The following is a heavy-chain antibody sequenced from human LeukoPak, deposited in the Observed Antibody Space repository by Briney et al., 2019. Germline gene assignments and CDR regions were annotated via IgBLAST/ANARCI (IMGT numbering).Heavy chain of an antibody. CDR1: GFTFDDYG. CDR3: AMRSSLSSGWFGS. V-gene: IGHV3-20*04. CDR2: INWNGVST. D-gene: IGHD6-19*01. Sequence: GGSLRLSCAASGFTFDDYGMSWVRQAPGKGLEWVSGINWNGVSTGYADSVKGRFTISRDNAKNSLYLQMNSLRAKDTALYYCAMRSSLSSGWFGSWGQGTLVTVSS. J-gene: IGHJ5*01.